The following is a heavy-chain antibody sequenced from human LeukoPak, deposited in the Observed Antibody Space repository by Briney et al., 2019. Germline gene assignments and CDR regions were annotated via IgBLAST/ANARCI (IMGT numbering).Heavy chain of an antibody. Sequence: GGSLRLSCAASGFTFSSYSMNWVRQAPGKGLEWVSYISSSSSTIYYADSVKGRFTISRDNAKNSLYLQMNSLRAEDTAVYYCARDLGYKDYVSAFDIWGQGTMVTVSS. CDR2: ISSSSSTI. CDR1: GFTFSSYS. J-gene: IGHJ3*02. CDR3: ARDLGYKDYVSAFDI. V-gene: IGHV3-48*01. D-gene: IGHD5-24*01.